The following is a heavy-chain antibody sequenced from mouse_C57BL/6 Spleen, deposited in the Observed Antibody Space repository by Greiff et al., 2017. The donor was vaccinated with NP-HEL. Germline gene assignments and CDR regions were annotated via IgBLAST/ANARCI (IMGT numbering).Heavy chain of an antibody. CDR3: ARGGSNYEDYFDY. Sequence: LMEPGASVKMSCKASGYTFTTYPIEWMKQNHGKSLEWIGNFHPYNDDTKYNEKFKGKATLTVEKSSSTVYLELSRLTSDDSAVYYCARGGSNYEDYFDYWGQGTTLTVSS. CDR2: FHPYNDDT. D-gene: IGHD2-5*01. V-gene: IGHV1-47*01. CDR1: GYTFTTYP. J-gene: IGHJ2*01.